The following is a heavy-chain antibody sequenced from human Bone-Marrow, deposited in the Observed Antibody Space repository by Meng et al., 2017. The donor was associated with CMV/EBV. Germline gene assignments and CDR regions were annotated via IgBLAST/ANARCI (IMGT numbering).Heavy chain of an antibody. CDR2: ISYDGSNK. D-gene: IGHD4-11*01. V-gene: IGHV3-30*04. CDR1: GFTFSSYA. J-gene: IGHJ6*02. Sequence: GGPLRLSCAASGFTFSSYAMHWVRQAPGKGLEWVAVISYDGSNKYYADSVKGRFTISRDNSKNTLYLQMNSLRAEDTAVYYCARAPSWGRKRSNYDGYYCGMDVWGQGTTVTVSS. CDR3: ARAPSWGRKRSNYDGYYCGMDV.